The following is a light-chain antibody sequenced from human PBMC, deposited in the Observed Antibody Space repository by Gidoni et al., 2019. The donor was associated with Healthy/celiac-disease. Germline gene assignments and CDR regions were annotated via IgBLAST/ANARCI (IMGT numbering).Light chain of an antibody. CDR2: GAS. CDR1: QSVSRSY. V-gene: IGKV3-20*01. CDR3: QQYGSSPFT. J-gene: IGKJ3*01. Sequence: DIVLTQSPCTLSLSPGERATISCRASQSVSRSYLTWYKQKPGQAPRLLIYGASSRATGIPDRFSGSGCGTDFTLSISRLEPEDFAVYYCQQYGSSPFTFGPGTKVDIK.